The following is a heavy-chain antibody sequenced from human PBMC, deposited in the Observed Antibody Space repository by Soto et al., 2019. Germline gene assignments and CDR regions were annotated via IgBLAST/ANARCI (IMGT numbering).Heavy chain of an antibody. CDR3: ARTLSITIFGVAPTFDY. CDR1: GYTFTSYY. Sequence: ASVKVSCKASGYTFTSYYMHWVRQAPGQGLEWMGIINPSGSSTSYAQKFQGRVTMTRDTSTSTVYMELSGLRSEDTAVYYCARTLSITIFGVAPTFDYWGQGTLVTVSS. J-gene: IGHJ4*02. D-gene: IGHD3-3*01. V-gene: IGHV1-46*03. CDR2: INPSGSST.